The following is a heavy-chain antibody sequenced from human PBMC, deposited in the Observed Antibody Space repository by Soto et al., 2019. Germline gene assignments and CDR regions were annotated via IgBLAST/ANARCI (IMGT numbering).Heavy chain of an antibody. Sequence: EVQLVESGGGLVQPGGSLRLSCAASGFTFSSYSMNWVRQAPGKGLEWVSYISSSSSTIYYADSVKGRFNISRDNAKNSLYLQMNSLRDEDTAVYYCAGEVSRSPPNWFDPWGQGTLVTVSS. CDR3: AGEVSRSPPNWFDP. CDR2: ISSSSSTI. J-gene: IGHJ5*02. CDR1: GFTFSSYS. V-gene: IGHV3-48*02.